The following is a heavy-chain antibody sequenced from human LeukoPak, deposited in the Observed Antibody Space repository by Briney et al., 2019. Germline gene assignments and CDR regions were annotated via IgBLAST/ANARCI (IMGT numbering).Heavy chain of an antibody. CDR2: IWSDENKN. J-gene: IGHJ3*02. V-gene: IGHV3-33*01. Sequence: GGSLRLSCAASGITFNTYGMHSMHWVRQAPGKGLEWVAVIWSDENKNYYGDSVKGRFTISRDNFKRTLYLQMNSLRVEDTAVYYCAREGLTTTPNNAFDIWGQGTMVTVSS. D-gene: IGHD1-1*01. CDR3: AREGLTTTPNNAFDI. CDR1: GITFNTYGMHS.